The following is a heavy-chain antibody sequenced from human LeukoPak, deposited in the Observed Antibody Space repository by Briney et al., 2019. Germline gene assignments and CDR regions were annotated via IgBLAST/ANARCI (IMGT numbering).Heavy chain of an antibody. J-gene: IGHJ4*02. CDR2: ISGSGGST. CDR3: AKAYGSGGYTPSTIDY. D-gene: IGHD3-10*01. Sequence: GGSLRLSCAASGFTFSNYWMSWVRQAPGKGLEWVSAISGSGGSTYYADSVKGRFTISRDNSKNTLYLQMNSLRAEDTALYYCAKAYGSGGYTPSTIDYWGQGTLVTVSS. V-gene: IGHV3-23*01. CDR1: GFTFSNYW.